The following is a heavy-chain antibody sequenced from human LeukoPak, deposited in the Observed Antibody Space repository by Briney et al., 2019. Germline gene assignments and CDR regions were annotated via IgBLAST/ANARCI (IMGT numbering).Heavy chain of an antibody. CDR2: ISYDGSNK. CDR1: GFTFSSYG. V-gene: IGHV3-30*18. Sequence: GRSLRLSCAASGFTFSSYGMHWVRQAPGKGLEWVAVISYDGSNKYYADSVTGRFTISRDNSKNTLYLQMNSLRAEDTAVYYCAKVSVGAYYYYGMDVWGQGTTVTVSS. D-gene: IGHD1-26*01. J-gene: IGHJ6*02. CDR3: AKVSVGAYYYYGMDV.